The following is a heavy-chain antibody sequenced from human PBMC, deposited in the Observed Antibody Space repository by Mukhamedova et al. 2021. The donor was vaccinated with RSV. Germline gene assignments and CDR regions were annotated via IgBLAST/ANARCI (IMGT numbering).Heavy chain of an antibody. Sequence: GKGLEWIGRIDRSGRSDYHPALKSRVTMSVDTSKNQFSLKLSSVTTADTAVYYCARDKGFGGTPSLFEYWGQGSLVTVSS. D-gene: IGHD1-7*01. J-gene: IGHJ4*02. CDR3: ARDKGFGGTPSLFEY. V-gene: IGHV4-4*07. CDR2: IDRSGRS.